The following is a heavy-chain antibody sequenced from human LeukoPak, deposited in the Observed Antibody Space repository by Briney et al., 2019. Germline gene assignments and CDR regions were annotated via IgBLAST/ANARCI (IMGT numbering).Heavy chain of an antibody. CDR1: GFTFSSYA. V-gene: IGHV3-23*01. CDR3: AKFVNYDSTGLKTAFDY. CDR2: ISGRGDST. J-gene: IGHJ4*02. D-gene: IGHD3-22*01. Sequence: GGSLRLSCAASGFTFSSYAMNWVRQAPGKGLEWVSTISGRGDSTYYADSVKGRFTISRDNSKNTLFLQMNSLRAEDTAVYYCAKFVNYDSTGLKTAFDYWGQGTLVTVSS.